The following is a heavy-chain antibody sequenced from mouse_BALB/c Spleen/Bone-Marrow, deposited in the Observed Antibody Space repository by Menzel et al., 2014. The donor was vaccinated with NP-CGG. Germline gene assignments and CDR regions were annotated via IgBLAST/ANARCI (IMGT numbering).Heavy chain of an antibody. Sequence: VHLVESGAELVRPGASVKLSCKASGYTFTNYWINWVKQRPGQGLEWIGNIYPSDSYTNYNQMFKDKATLTVDKSSRTAYMQLSIPTSEDSAVYYCTRGYYRYDVGYWYFDVWGAGTTVTVSS. V-gene: IGHV1-69*02. CDR3: TRGYYRYDVGYWYFDV. CDR2: IYPSDSYT. CDR1: GYTFTNYW. D-gene: IGHD2-14*01. J-gene: IGHJ1*01.